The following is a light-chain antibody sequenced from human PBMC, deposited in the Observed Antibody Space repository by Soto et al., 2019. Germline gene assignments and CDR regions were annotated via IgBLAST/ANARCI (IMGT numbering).Light chain of an antibody. CDR2: GAS. V-gene: IGKV3D-15*01. J-gene: IGKJ1*01. Sequence: EILMTQSPATLSVSPGERATLSCRASQSVSSNLAWYQQKPGQAPRLLIYGASIRATGIPARFSGSGSGTKFTLTISSLQSEDFAVYYCQQYNNWIRTFGQGTKVDI. CDR1: QSVSSN. CDR3: QQYNNWIRT.